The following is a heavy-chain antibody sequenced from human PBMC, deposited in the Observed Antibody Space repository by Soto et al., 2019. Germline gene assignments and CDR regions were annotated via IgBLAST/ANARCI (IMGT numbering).Heavy chain of an antibody. CDR2: IWYDESKK. D-gene: IGHD3-16*01. J-gene: IGHJ4*02. Sequence: QVQLVESGGGVVQPGRSLRLSCAASGFTFSNYGMHWVRQAPGKGLEWVAVIWYDESKKYYADSVKGRFTISRDSSKKKRYLQMKGLRAEATGGYSCPSGGTVSKGGYWGQGTLVTVSS. CDR1: GFTFSNYG. CDR3: PSGGTVSKGGY. V-gene: IGHV3-33*01.